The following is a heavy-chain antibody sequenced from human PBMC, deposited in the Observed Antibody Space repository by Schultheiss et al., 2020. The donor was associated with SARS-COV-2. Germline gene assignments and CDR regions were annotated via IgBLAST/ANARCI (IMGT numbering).Heavy chain of an antibody. Sequence: SETLSLTCAVSGGSISSSNWWSWVRQPPGKGLEWIGEIYHSGSTNYNPSLKSRVTISVDTSKNQFSLKLSSVTAADTAVYYCARAPIGMPRGRMDVWGQGTTVTVSS. CDR2: IYHSGST. D-gene: IGHD3-10*01. CDR3: ARAPIGMPRGRMDV. CDR1: GGSISSSNW. J-gene: IGHJ6*02. V-gene: IGHV4-4*02.